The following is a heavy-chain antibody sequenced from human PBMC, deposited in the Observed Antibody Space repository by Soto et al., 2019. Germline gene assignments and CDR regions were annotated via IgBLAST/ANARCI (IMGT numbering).Heavy chain of an antibody. CDR3: ARSLSMVDLYYFDY. V-gene: IGHV3-33*01. CDR1: GFPFSSYG. D-gene: IGHD2-15*01. J-gene: IGHJ4*02. CDR2: IWYDGSNK. Sequence: GGSLSLSCAASGFPFSSYGMHWVRQAPGKGLEWVAVIWYDGSNKYYADSVKGRFTISRDNSKNTLYLQMNSLRAEDTAVYYCARSLSMVDLYYFDYWGQGTLVTVSS.